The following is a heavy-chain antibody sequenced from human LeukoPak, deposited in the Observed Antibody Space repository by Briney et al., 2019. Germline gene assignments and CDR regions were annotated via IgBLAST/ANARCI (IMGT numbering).Heavy chain of an antibody. Sequence: PGGSLRLSCAASGFTFSSYWMHWVRQAPGKGLVWVSRINSDGSSTSYADSVKGRFTISRDNAKNTLYLQMNSLRAEDTAVYYCASPLRYSSSWPAIDYWGQGTLVTVSS. CDR3: ASPLRYSSSWPAIDY. D-gene: IGHD6-13*01. V-gene: IGHV3-74*01. J-gene: IGHJ4*02. CDR1: GFTFSSYW. CDR2: INSDGSST.